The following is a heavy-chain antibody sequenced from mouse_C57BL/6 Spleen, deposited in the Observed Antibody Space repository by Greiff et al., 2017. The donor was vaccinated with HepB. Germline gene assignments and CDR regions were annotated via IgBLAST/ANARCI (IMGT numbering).Heavy chain of an antibody. CDR1: GYTFTSYW. V-gene: IGHV1-61*01. D-gene: IGHD4-1*01. J-gene: IGHJ3*01. CDR3: ARDWDKVSFAY. Sequence: VQLQRSGAELVRPGSSVKLSCKASGYTFTSYWMDWVKQRPGQGLEWIGNIYPSDSETHYNQKFKDKATLTVDKSSSTAYMQLSSLTSEDFAVYYCARDWDKVSFAYWGQGTLVTVSA. CDR2: IYPSDSET.